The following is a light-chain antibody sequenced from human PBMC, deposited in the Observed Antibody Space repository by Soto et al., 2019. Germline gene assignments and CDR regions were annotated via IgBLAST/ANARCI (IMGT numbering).Light chain of an antibody. J-gene: IGLJ3*02. CDR1: TSNIGAAYA. Sequence: QPVLTQPPSVSGAPGQRITISCTGNTSNIGAAYAVHWYKQLPGTVPKLLIYGTTNRPSGVPDRFSGSRSGSSASLAITGLQAEDEADYFCQSYDSRLSGSVLFGGGTQLTVL. CDR3: QSYDSRLSGSVL. CDR2: GTT. V-gene: IGLV1-40*01.